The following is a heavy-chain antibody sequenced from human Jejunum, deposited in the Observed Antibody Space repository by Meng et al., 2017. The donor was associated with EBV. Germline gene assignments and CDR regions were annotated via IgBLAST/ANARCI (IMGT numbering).Heavy chain of an antibody. D-gene: IGHD6-13*01. CDR2: MSPNGGNT. CDR1: GYTFTSYD. CDR3: ARGVAAGFDY. V-gene: IGHV1-8*02. J-gene: IGHJ4*02. Sequence: QGELVQAGGALKKPGDSQRVSCKASGYTFTSYDINWVRQATGQVPGWMGWMSPNGGNTGYAQKFQGRVTMTMDTSISTAYMELSSLRYEDTAVYYCARGVAAGFDYWGQGTLVTVSS.